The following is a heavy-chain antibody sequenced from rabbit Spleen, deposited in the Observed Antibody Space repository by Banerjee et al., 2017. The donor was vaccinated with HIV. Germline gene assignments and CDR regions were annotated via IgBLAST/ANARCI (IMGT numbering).Heavy chain of an antibody. D-gene: IGHD8-1*01. J-gene: IGHJ3*01. Sequence: QEQLEESGGGLVQPGESLKLFCEASGFSLSNNYVMRWVRQAPGKGLEWIASIYPSNGVTYYANWAKGRFTISKTSSTTVTLQMTSLTAADTATYFCARDGTGGSYFALWGQGTLVTVS. CDR1: GFSLSNNYV. V-gene: IGHV1S45*01. CDR3: ARDGTGGSYFAL. CDR2: IYPSNGVT.